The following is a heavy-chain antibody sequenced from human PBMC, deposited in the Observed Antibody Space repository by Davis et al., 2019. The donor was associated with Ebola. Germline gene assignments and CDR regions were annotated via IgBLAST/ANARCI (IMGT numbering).Heavy chain of an antibody. D-gene: IGHD6-19*01. CDR1: GYTFTRYA. V-gene: IGHV1-3*01. Sequence: ASVKVSCKASGYTFTRYAMHWVRQAPGQRLEWMGWINAGNGNTKYSQKFQGRVTITRDTSASTAYMELSSLRSEDTAVYYCARGSGWYVVDYWGQGTLVTVSS. CDR3: ARGSGWYVVDY. CDR2: INAGNGNT. J-gene: IGHJ4*02.